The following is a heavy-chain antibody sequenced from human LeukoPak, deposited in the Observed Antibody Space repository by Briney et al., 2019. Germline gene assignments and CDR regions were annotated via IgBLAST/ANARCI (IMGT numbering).Heavy chain of an antibody. J-gene: IGHJ6*03. CDR2: MNPNSGNT. CDR3: ARGKKRAKILGTYYMDV. D-gene: IGHD1-1*01. CDR1: GYTFTSYD. V-gene: IGHV1-8*01. Sequence: GASVKVSCKASGYTFTSYDINWVRQATGQGLEWMGWMNPNSGNTGYAQKFQGRVTMTRNTSISTAYMELSSLRSEDTAVYYCARGKKRAKILGTYYMDVWGKGTTVTVSS.